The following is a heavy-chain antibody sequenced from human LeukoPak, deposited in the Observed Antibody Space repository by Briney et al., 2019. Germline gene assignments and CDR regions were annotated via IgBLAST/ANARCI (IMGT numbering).Heavy chain of an antibody. CDR2: ISWNSGSI. D-gene: IGHD2-2*01. J-gene: IGHJ4*02. CDR3: AKDMEYQLLGGFDY. Sequence: GGSLRLSCAASGFTFDDYAMHWVRQAPGKGLEWVSGISWNSGSIGYADSVKGRFTISRDNAKNSLYLQMNSLRAEDTALYYCAKDMEYQLLGGFDYWGQGTLVTVSS. CDR1: GFTFDDYA. V-gene: IGHV3-9*01.